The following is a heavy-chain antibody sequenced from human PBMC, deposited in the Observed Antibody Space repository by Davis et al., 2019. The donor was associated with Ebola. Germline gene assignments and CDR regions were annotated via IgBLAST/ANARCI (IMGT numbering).Heavy chain of an antibody. CDR3: ARDGSRWFGELLTANYYYYGMDV. CDR1: GFTFSTYS. CDR2: ISSSSSYI. D-gene: IGHD3-10*01. J-gene: IGHJ6*04. Sequence: PGGSLRLSCAASGFTFSTYSLSWVRQAPGKGLEWVSSISSSSSYIYYADSVKGRFTISRDNAKNSLYLQMNSLRAEDTAVYYCARDGSRWFGELLTANYYYYGMDVWGKGTTVTVSS. V-gene: IGHV3-21*01.